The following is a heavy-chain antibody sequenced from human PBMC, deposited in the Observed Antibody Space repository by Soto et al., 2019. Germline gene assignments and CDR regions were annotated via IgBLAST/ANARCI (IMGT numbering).Heavy chain of an antibody. CDR3: ARSVAAQRRHLHFDHKNNWFDP. D-gene: IGHD2-15*01. Sequence: SETLSLTCTVSGGSISSYYWSWIRQPPGKGLEWIGYIYYSGSTNYNPSLKSRVTISVDTSKNQFSLKLSSVTAADTAVYYCARSVAAQRRHLHFDHKNNWFDPWGQGTLVTVSS. CDR2: IYYSGST. CDR1: GGSISSYY. J-gene: IGHJ5*02. V-gene: IGHV4-59*01.